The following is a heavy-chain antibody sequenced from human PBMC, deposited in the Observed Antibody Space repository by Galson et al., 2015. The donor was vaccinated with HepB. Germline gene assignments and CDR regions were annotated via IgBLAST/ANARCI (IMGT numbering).Heavy chain of an antibody. CDR2: FISNLGIA. V-gene: IGHV1-69*02. J-gene: IGHJ3*02. Sequence: SVKVSCKASGGSFSSYTMNWVRQAPGQGLEWMGRFISNLGIANYAQKFQGRVTITADKSTSTTFMDLSSLRSEDTAVYYCATHGDYGDAFDIWGQGTMVTVSS. CDR1: GGSFSSYT. CDR3: ATHGDYGDAFDI. D-gene: IGHD4-17*01.